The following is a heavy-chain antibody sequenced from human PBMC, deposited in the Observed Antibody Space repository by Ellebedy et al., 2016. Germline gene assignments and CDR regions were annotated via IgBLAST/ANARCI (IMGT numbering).Heavy chain of an antibody. Sequence: SETLSLTXIISGDSISGYYWIWVRQPAGKGLEWIGRMYSSGGTDYNPSLKSRVTMSIDTSNNQFSLNLKSVTAADTAVYYCARAFLRGTYEGDGMDVWGQGTTVTVSS. V-gene: IGHV4-4*07. CDR3: ARAFLRGTYEGDGMDV. CDR2: MYSSGGT. J-gene: IGHJ6*02. D-gene: IGHD1-26*01. CDR1: GDSISGYY.